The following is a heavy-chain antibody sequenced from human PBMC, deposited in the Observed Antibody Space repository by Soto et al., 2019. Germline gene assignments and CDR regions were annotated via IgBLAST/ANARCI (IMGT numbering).Heavy chain of an antibody. Sequence: PGGSLRLSCAASGFTFSSYCMHWVRQAPGKGLEWVAVISYDGTNNYYTESVKGRFTISRDNSKNTLFLQMNSLRAEDTAVYFCAKGDCSGGSCYFSAFDIWGQGTMVTVSS. J-gene: IGHJ3*02. D-gene: IGHD2-15*01. CDR1: GFTFSSYC. CDR2: ISYDGTNN. V-gene: IGHV3-30*18. CDR3: AKGDCSGGSCYFSAFDI.